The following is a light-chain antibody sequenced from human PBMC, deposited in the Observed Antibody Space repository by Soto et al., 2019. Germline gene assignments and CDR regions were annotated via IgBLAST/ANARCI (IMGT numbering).Light chain of an antibody. Sequence: IVLTQSPGTLPLSPGERATLSCRASQGVGSSYLAWYQQKPGQAPRLLIYGASSRATGIPDRFSGSGSGTDFTLTISRLEPEDFAVYSCQQYGSSRTFGQGPKV. J-gene: IGKJ1*01. CDR3: QQYGSSRT. CDR1: QGVGSSY. V-gene: IGKV3-20*01. CDR2: GAS.